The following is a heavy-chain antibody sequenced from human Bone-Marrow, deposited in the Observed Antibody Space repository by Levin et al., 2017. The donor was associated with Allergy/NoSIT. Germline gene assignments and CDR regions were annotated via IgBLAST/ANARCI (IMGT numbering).Heavy chain of an antibody. V-gene: IGHV3-21*01. CDR1: GFTFSDYT. CDR2: ISSSSSCI. D-gene: IGHD2-15*01. Sequence: PGGSLRLSCAASGFTFSDYTMNWVRQAPGKGLEWVSSISSSSSCIYYADSVKGRFTISRDNAKNSLYLQMNSLSAEDTAVYFCARDFYLGYCSGGSCYYIDHWGQGTLVTVSS. CDR3: ARDFYLGYCSGGSCYYIDH. J-gene: IGHJ4*02.